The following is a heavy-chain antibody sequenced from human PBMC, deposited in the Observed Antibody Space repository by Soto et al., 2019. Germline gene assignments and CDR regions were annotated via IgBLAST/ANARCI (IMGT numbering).Heavy chain of an antibody. CDR2: ISAYNGNT. D-gene: IGHD3-3*01. CDR1: GYTFTSYG. J-gene: IGHJ5*02. CDR3: AGDTITILGVVTPDWFDP. V-gene: IGHV1-18*01. Sequence: EASVKVSCKASGYTFTSYGISWVRQAPGQGLEWMGWISAYNGNTNYAQKLQGRVTMTTDTSTSTAYMELRSLRSDDTAVYYCAGDTITILGVVTPDWFDPWGQGTLVTVSS.